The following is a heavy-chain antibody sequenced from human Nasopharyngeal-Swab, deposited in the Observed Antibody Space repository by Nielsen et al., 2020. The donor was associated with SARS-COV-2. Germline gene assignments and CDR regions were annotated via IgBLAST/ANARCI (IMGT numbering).Heavy chain of an antibody. Sequence: WVRQAPGQGLEWMGWISAYNGRTYYAQKFQGRVTMTTDTSTSTAYMDLRSLRSDDTAVYYCARDPRGPDYWGQGTLVPSPQ. D-gene: IGHD6-25*01. J-gene: IGHJ4*02. V-gene: IGHV1-18*01. CDR2: ISAYNGRT. CDR3: ARDPRGPDY.